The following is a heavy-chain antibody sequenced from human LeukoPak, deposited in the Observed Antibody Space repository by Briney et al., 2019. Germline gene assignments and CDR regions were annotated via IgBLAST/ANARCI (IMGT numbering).Heavy chain of an antibody. CDR1: GVSFSGYY. Sequence: NSSETLSLTCAVYGVSFSGYYWSCIRQPPGKGLEWIGEINHSGSTNYNPSLKSRVTIDTSKNQFSLKLSSVTAAETAVYYCARGRRIVVPAARAGFDPWGQGTLVTVSS. D-gene: IGHD2-2*01. CDR2: INHSGST. V-gene: IGHV4-34*01. J-gene: IGHJ5*02. CDR3: ARGRRIVVPAARAGFDP.